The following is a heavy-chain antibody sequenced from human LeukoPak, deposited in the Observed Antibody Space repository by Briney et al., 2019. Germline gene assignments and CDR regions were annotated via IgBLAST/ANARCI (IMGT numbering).Heavy chain of an antibody. J-gene: IGHJ4*02. CDR3: ARVRYYGDFDY. V-gene: IGHV1-46*01. Sequence: ASVKVSCKASGYTFTSYYMHWVRQAPRQGLEWMGIINPSGGSTSYAQKFQGRVTMTRDTSISTAYMELSRLRSDDTAVYYCARVRYYGDFDYWGQGTLVTVSS. CDR1: GYTFTSYY. CDR2: INPSGGST. D-gene: IGHD4-17*01.